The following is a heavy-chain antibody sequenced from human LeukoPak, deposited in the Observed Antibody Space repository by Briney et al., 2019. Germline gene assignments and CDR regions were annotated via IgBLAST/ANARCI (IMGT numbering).Heavy chain of an antibody. CDR1: GFTVSSNY. J-gene: IGHJ4*02. D-gene: IGHD5-24*01. CDR2: IYSGGST. CDR3: ARWLQSNSYYFDY. Sequence: GRSLRLSCAASGFTVSSNYMSWVRQAPGKGLEWVSVIYSGGSTYYADSVKGRFTISRDNSKNTLYLQMNSLRAEDTAVYYCARWLQSNSYYFDYWGQGTLVTVSS. V-gene: IGHV3-53*01.